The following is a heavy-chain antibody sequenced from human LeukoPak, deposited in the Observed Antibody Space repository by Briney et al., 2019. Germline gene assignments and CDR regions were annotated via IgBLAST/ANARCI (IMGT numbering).Heavy chain of an antibody. J-gene: IGHJ4*02. CDR3: AREPGGAGYSGYDPFDY. CDR2: TYYRSKWYN. CDR1: GDSVSSNSAA. V-gene: IGHV6-1*01. D-gene: IGHD5-12*01. Sequence: SQTLSLTCAISGDSVSSNSAAWNWIRQSPSRGLEWLGMTYYRSKWYNDYAVSVESRITINPDTSKNQFSLQLNSVTPEDTAVYYCAREPGGAGYSGYDPFDYWGQGTLVTVSS.